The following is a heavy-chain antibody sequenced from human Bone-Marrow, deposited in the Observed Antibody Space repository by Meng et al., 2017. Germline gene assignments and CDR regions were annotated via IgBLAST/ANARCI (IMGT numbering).Heavy chain of an antibody. CDR3: ARDGTTVAGLFQH. CDR1: GHTFNGYA. D-gene: IGHD6-19*01. V-gene: IGHV1-3*01. CDR2: INAGNGHT. J-gene: IGHJ1*01. Sequence: QGRLVEAWGEVERPGASGKVSCKSSGHTFNGYAIHWLRQAPGERFEGMGWINAGNGHTKYSQRFQGRVTITRDTSASTVYMELSSLRSEDTAVYYCARDGTTVAGLFQHWGQGTLVTVSS.